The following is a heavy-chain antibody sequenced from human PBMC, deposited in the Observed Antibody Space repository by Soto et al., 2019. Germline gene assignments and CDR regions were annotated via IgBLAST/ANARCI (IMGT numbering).Heavy chain of an antibody. J-gene: IGHJ5*02. CDR2: ISSSGTII. CDR3: ARGVLYYYDSSGYPHWFDP. Sequence: EVQLVESGGGLVQPGGFLRLSCTASGFTFSSYEMNWVRQAPGKGLEWVSYISSSGTIIYYADSVKGRFTISRDNAKNSLYLQMNSLRAEDTAVYYCARGVLYYYDSSGYPHWFDPWGQGTLVTVSS. D-gene: IGHD3-22*01. CDR1: GFTFSSYE. V-gene: IGHV3-48*03.